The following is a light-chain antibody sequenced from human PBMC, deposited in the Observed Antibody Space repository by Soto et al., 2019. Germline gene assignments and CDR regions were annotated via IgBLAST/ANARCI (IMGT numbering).Light chain of an antibody. Sequence: IQMTQSPSFLSASVGDRVTITCRASQAISNYLNWYQQKPGKAPNLMIFGAKTLQSGVPSRFRGTRSGTEFTLTVSSLQTEDCATYDGLQAHDDSWTFCPGTKVDIK. J-gene: IGKJ1*01. V-gene: IGKV1-6*01. CDR3: LQAHDDSWT. CDR2: GAK. CDR1: QAISNY.